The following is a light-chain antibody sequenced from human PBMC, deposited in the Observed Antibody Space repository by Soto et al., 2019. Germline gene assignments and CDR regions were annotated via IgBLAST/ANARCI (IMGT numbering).Light chain of an antibody. CDR2: DAS. J-gene: IGKJ5*01. Sequence: DIQMTQSPSSLSASVGDRVTITCQASQDISNYLNWYQQKPGXXPKLLIYDASNLETGVPSRFSGSGSGTDFTFTISSLQPEDIATYYCQQYNNLITFGQGTRLEIK. CDR1: QDISNY. V-gene: IGKV1-33*01. CDR3: QQYNNLIT.